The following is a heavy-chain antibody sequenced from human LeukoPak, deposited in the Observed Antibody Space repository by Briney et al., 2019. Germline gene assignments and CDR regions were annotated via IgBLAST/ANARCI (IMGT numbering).Heavy chain of an antibody. CDR2: INHSGST. J-gene: IGHJ4*02. Sequence: PSDSLSLTCAVYGESFSGYYESWIREPPGKGLEWIGEINHSGSTNYNPSLKSRVTISVDTSKNQFSLKLSSVTAADTAVYYCARDAGSSGWPGCWGQGTLVTVSS. CDR3: ARDAGSSGWPGC. D-gene: IGHD6-19*01. V-gene: IGHV4-34*01. CDR1: GESFSGYY.